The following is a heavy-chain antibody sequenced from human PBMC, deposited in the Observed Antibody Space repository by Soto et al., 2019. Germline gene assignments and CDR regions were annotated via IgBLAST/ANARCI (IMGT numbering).Heavy chain of an antibody. Sequence: QVQLQESGPGLVKPSQTLSLTCTVSGGSISSGGYYWSWIRQHPGKGLEWIGYIYYSGRTYYNPSLKSRVTIYTSTTQFSLKLSSVTAADTAVYYCATPGGGYNRDYYGMDVWGQGTTVTVSS. CDR1: GGSISSGGYY. V-gene: IGHV4-31*03. CDR3: ATPGGGYNRDYYGMDV. CDR2: IYYSGRT. J-gene: IGHJ6*02. D-gene: IGHD6-13*01.